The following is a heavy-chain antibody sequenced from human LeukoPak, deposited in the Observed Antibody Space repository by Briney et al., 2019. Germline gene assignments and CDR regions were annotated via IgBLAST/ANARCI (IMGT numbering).Heavy chain of an antibody. CDR3: ARTGDSSGYYRNAIDY. Sequence: SETLSLTCTVSGGSISSSSYYWGWIRQPPGKGLEWIGSIYYRGSTYYNPSLRSRVTMSLDTSKSHFSLKLSSVIAADTAVYYCARTGDSSGYYRNAIDYWGQGTLVTVSS. J-gene: IGHJ4*02. V-gene: IGHV4-39*07. CDR2: IYYRGST. CDR1: GGSISSSSYY. D-gene: IGHD3-22*01.